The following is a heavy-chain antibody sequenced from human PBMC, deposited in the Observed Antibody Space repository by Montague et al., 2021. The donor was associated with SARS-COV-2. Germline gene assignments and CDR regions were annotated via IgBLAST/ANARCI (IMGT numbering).Heavy chain of an antibody. Sequence: SLRLSCAASGFTFSSYGMHWVRQAPDKGLEWVAVISYDGSNKYYADSVKGRFTISRDNSKNTLYLQMNSLRAEDTAVYYCAKDDSSGYSSSWFDPWGQGTLVTVSS. CDR1: GFTFSSYG. V-gene: IGHV3-30*18. J-gene: IGHJ5*02. CDR3: AKDDSSGYSSSWFDP. D-gene: IGHD3-22*01. CDR2: ISYDGSNK.